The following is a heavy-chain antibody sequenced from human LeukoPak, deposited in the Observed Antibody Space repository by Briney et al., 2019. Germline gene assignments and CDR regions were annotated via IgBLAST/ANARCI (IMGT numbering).Heavy chain of an antibody. CDR3: ARAMEPYYDSNGCDY. V-gene: IGHV3-74*01. Sequence: GGSLRLSCAASGFTFSSYWMHWVRHTPGKGLVWVSRIKGDGSSTSYADSVKGRFTISRDNAKNTLYLQMNSLRAEDTAVYYCARAMEPYYDSNGCDYWGQGTPVTVSS. D-gene: IGHD3-22*01. J-gene: IGHJ4*02. CDR1: GFTFSSYW. CDR2: IKGDGSST.